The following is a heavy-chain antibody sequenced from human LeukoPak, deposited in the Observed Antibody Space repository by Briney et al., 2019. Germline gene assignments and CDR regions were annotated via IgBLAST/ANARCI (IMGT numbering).Heavy chain of an antibody. D-gene: IGHD7-27*01. CDR3: TSPNWGSSFDY. J-gene: IGHJ4*02. V-gene: IGHV3-11*04. Sequence: GGSLRLSCAASGLTFSDHYMGWIRQAPVKGLEWVTYIDNSGYIMFYADSVKGRFTISRDNAKNSPYLQMNSLRAEDTAVYYCTSPNWGSSFDYWGQGTLVTVPS. CDR1: GLTFSDHY. CDR2: IDNSGYIM.